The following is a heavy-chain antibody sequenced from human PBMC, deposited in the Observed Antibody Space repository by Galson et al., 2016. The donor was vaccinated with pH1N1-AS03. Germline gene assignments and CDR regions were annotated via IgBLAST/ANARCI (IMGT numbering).Heavy chain of an antibody. J-gene: IGHJ3*02. V-gene: IGHV3-23*01. CDR3: TKGYLTSTAVIPRDGIDI. D-gene: IGHD4-23*01. Sequence: SLRLSCAASGFTLRSYAMTWVRQVPGKGLEWVSAISISGNYTYYAASAKGRFTISRDASKNTLYLQMNGLRGEDTAVYYCTKGYLTSTAVIPRDGIDIWGQGTMVTVSS. CDR1: GFTLRSYA. CDR2: ISISGNYT.